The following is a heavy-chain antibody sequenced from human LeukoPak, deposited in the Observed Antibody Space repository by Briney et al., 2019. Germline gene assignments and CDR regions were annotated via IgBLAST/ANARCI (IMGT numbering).Heavy chain of an antibody. J-gene: IGHJ4*02. CDR3: ARVRAPLRAYGSGSYPDY. CDR1: GFTVSSNY. Sequence: PGGSLRLSCAASGFTVSSNYMSWVRQAPGKGLEWVSVIYSGGSTYYADSVEGRFTISRDNSKNTLYLQMNSLRAEDTAVYYCARVRAPLRAYGSGSYPDYWGQGTLVTVSS. V-gene: IGHV3-66*02. D-gene: IGHD3-10*01. CDR2: IYSGGST.